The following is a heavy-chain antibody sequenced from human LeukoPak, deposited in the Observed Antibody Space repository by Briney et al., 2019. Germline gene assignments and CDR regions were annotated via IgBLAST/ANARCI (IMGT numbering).Heavy chain of an antibody. CDR3: ARVEASGYDYGAFDY. CDR1: GFTFSDYF. D-gene: IGHD5-12*01. CDR2: ISSSGSTI. Sequence: GGSLRLSCAASGFTFSDYFMTWIRQAPGKGLEWVSYISSSGSTIYYADSVKGRFTISRDNAKNSLYLQMNSLRAEDTAVYYCARVEASGYDYGAFDYWGQGTLVTVSS. J-gene: IGHJ4*02. V-gene: IGHV3-11*04.